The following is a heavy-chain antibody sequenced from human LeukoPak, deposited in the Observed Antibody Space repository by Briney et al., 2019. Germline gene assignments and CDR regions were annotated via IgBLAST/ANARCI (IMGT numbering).Heavy chain of an antibody. CDR3: ARASGSYDY. V-gene: IGHV3-33*08. Sequence: PGGSLRLSCAASGFTFSDYSMNWVRQAPGKGLEWVAVIWSDGSNKYYADSGKGRFTISRDNSKNTLYLQMNSLRAEDTAVYYCARASGSYDYWGQGTLVTVSS. CDR2: IWSDGSNK. D-gene: IGHD1-26*01. J-gene: IGHJ4*02. CDR1: GFTFSDYS.